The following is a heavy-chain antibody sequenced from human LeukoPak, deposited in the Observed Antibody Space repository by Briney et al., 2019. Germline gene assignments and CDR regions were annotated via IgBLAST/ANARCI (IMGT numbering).Heavy chain of an antibody. D-gene: IGHD6-19*01. V-gene: IGHV3-21*01. CDR2: ISSSSSYI. Sequence: EGSLRLSCAASGFTFSSYSMNWVRQAPGKGLEWVSSISSSSSYIYYADSVKGRFTISRDNAKNSLYLQMNSLRAEDTAVYYCAREYEVAVAGGFDYWGQGTLVTVSS. CDR1: GFTFSSYS. J-gene: IGHJ4*02. CDR3: AREYEVAVAGGFDY.